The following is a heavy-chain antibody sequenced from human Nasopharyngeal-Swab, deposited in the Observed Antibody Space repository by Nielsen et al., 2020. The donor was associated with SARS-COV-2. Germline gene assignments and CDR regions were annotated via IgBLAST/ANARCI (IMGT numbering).Heavy chain of an antibody. CDR3: ASARDYYGSGSYDY. CDR1: GFTFTNYA. J-gene: IGHJ4*02. D-gene: IGHD3-10*01. Sequence: GESLKISCGASGFTFTNYAMSWVRQGPGKGLEWVSAISIGGSTQYADSVKGRFTISRDNSKSTLHLQMNSLRVDDTAVYYCASARDYYGSGSYDYWGQGTPVTVSS. V-gene: IGHV3-23*01. CDR2: ISIGGST.